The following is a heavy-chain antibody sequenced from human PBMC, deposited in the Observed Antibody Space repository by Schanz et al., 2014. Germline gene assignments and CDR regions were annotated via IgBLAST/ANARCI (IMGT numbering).Heavy chain of an antibody. CDR1: GFTFSSYG. CDR2: VCYDGSKK. D-gene: IGHD1-26*01. CDR3: ASSSYRLLSYYYAMDV. Sequence: QVQLVESGGGVVQPGRSLRLSCAASGFTFSSYGMHWVRQVPGKGLEWVAVVCYDGSKKYYADSVKGRFTTSRDNSKNTMYLQMNSLRAEDTAVYYCASSSYRLLSYYYAMDVWGQGTTVTVSS. J-gene: IGHJ6*02. V-gene: IGHV3-33*01.